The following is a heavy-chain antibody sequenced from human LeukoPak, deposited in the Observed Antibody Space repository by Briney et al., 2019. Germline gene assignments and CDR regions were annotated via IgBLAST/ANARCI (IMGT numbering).Heavy chain of an antibody. CDR2: IYTSGST. CDR1: GGSISSGSYY. CDR3: ARASLVLWMDY. Sequence: SETLSLTCTVSGGSISSGSYYWSWIRQPAGKGLEWIGRIYTSGSTNYNPSLKSRVTISVDTSKNQFSLKLSSVTAADTAVYYCARASLVLWMDYWGQGTLVTVSS. D-gene: IGHD2-21*01. J-gene: IGHJ4*02. V-gene: IGHV4-61*02.